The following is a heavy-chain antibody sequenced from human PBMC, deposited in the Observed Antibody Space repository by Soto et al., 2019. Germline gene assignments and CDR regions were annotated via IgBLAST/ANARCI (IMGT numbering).Heavy chain of an antibody. V-gene: IGHV3-33*01. CDR1: GFTFSSYG. CDR2: IWYDGSNK. J-gene: IGHJ1*01. Sequence: QVQLVESGGGVVQPGRSLRLSCAASGFTFSSYGMHWVRQAPGKGLEWVAVIWYDGSNKYYADSVKGRFTISRDNSKNTLYLQMNSLRAEDTAVYYCARERRKLVAGLSSFQHWGQGTLVTVSS. CDR3: ARERRKLVAGLSSFQH. D-gene: IGHD6-19*01.